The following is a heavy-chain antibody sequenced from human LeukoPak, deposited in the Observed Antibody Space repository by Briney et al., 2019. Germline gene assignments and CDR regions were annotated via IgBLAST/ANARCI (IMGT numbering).Heavy chain of an antibody. J-gene: IGHJ4*02. CDR2: ISASGHAT. CDR3: AKWPEGATPKFHH. CDR1: GFTFSSYA. D-gene: IGHD1-26*01. Sequence: GGSLRLSCAAFGFTFSSYAMSWVRQAPGKGLEAPGKGLEWVSTISASGHATYYPDSVRGRFTISRDNSKSTLHLQMDSLRAEDSALYYCAKWPEGATPKFHHWGQGTLVTVSS. V-gene: IGHV3-23*01.